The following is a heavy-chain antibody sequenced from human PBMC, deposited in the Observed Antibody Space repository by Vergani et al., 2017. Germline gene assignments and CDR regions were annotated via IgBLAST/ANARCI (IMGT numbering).Heavy chain of an antibody. CDR3: ARTYCTNGVCNFDY. D-gene: IGHD2-8*01. Sequence: HVQLVQSGAEVKKPGASVMVSCKASGYTFTSYGISWVRQAPGQGLEWMGRIIPILGIANYAQKFQGRVTITADKSTSTAYMELSSLRSEDTAVYYCARTYCTNGVCNFDYWGQGTLVTVSS. CDR1: GYTFTSYG. CDR2: IIPILGIA. V-gene: IGHV1-69*04. J-gene: IGHJ4*02.